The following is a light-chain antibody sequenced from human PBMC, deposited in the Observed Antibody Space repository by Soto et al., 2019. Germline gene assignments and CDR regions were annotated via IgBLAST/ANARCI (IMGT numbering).Light chain of an antibody. CDR3: SSYTISNTLPFV. CDR2: MVS. Sequence: QSALTQPASVSGSPGQSITISCTGTSSDVGNYNYVSWYQQYPGRVPKLLIYMVSNRPSGVSNRFSGSKSGNTASLTISGLQAEDEADYYCSSYTISNTLPFVFGTGTKVTVL. CDR1: SSDVGNYNY. J-gene: IGLJ1*01. V-gene: IGLV2-14*01.